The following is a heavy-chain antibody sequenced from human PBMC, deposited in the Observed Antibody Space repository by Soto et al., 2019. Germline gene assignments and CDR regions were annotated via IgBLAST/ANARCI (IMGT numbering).Heavy chain of an antibody. CDR3: TYSYAYHFDY. CDR2: IKSKTDGGTT. J-gene: IGHJ4*02. Sequence: VQLVESGGGLVKPGGSLRLSCAACGFTFSNAWMNWVRQAPGKGLEWVGLIKSKTDGGTTDYAAPVKGRFTISRDDSKNTLSLQMSSLKTEDTAVYYCTYSYAYHFDYWGQGTLVTVSS. V-gene: IGHV3-15*07. D-gene: IGHD5-18*01. CDR1: GFTFSNAW.